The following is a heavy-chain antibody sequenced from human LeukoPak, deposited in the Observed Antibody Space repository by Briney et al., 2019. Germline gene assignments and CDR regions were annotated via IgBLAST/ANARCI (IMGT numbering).Heavy chain of an antibody. D-gene: IGHD3-10*01. V-gene: IGHV3-7*03. CDR3: AGPSGESIYAFDI. J-gene: IGHJ3*02. CDR1: GFTFSSYW. Sequence: PGGSLRLSCAASGFTFSSYWMSWVRQASGKGLEWVANIKQDGSEKYYVDSVKGRFTISRDNTKNSLYLQMNSLRDEDTAVYYCAGPSGESIYAFDIWGQGTMVTVSS. CDR2: IKQDGSEK.